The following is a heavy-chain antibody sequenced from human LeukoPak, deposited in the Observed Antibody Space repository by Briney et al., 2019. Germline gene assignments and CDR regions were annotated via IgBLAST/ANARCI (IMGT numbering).Heavy chain of an antibody. CDR1: GFSVTSNY. J-gene: IGHJ3*02. V-gene: IGHV3-53*01. D-gene: IGHD2-8*02. CDR2: IYSGGTT. CDR3: ARTPHTGHDALDI. Sequence: GGSLRLSCAASGFSVTSNYMSWVRRAAGKGLECVSVIYSGGTTYYADSVKGRFTISRDDSKNTLYLQMNSLRAEDTAVYYCARTPHTGHDALDIWGQGTTVTVSS.